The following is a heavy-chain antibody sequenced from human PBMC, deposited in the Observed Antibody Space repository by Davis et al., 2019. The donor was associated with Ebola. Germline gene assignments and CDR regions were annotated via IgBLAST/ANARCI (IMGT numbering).Heavy chain of an antibody. CDR2: INHSGST. D-gene: IGHD2-2*01. J-gene: IGHJ6*02. Sequence: MPSETLSLTCTVSGGSISSSSYYWGWIRQPPGKGLEWIGEINHSGSTNYNPSLKSRVTISVDTSKNQFSLKLSSVTAADTAVYYCARGLVVVPAAIRGLYYYGMDVWGQGTTVTVSS. CDR3: ARGLVVVPAAIRGLYYYGMDV. CDR1: GGSISSSSYY. V-gene: IGHV4-39*07.